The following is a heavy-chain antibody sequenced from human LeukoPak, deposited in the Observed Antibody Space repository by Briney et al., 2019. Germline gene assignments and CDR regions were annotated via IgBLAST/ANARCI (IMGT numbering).Heavy chain of an antibody. CDR2: IRSTGAST. V-gene: IGHV3-23*01. D-gene: IGHD3-10*01. CDR1: GFTFSAFA. CDR3: AKGALYGSGSYYSAFDI. Sequence: GGSLRLSCAASGFTFSAFAMTWVRQAPGKGLEWVSTIRSTGASTYYADSAKGRFAISRDNSKNTLYLQMNILTAKDTAVYYCAKGALYGSGSYYSAFDIWGQGTMVTVSS. J-gene: IGHJ3*02.